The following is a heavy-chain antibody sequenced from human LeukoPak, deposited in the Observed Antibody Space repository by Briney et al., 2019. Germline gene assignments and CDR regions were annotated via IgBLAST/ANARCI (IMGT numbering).Heavy chain of an antibody. CDR1: GFTFKIYA. V-gene: IGHV3-23*01. D-gene: IGHD4/OR15-4a*01. CDR3: AKVWVYSANGHPFDI. Sequence: GGSLILSSAASGFTFKIYAMSWVRQAPGAGLEWSAAISDTGASTYYADSATGRCTISSNNSENTLFLQMDSLRAEDTAVYYCAKVWVYSANGHPFDIGGQGAMVTVSS. J-gene: IGHJ3*02. CDR2: ISDTGAST.